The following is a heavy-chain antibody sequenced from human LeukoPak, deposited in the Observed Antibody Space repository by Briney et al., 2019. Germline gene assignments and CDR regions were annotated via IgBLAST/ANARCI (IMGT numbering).Heavy chain of an antibody. CDR1: GFTFSSYA. J-gene: IGHJ4*02. CDR2: ISAYNGNT. CDR3: ARDVGYYDFWSGYSDHFDY. D-gene: IGHD3-3*01. V-gene: IGHV1-18*01. Sequence: TGGSLRLSCAASGFTFSSYAMSWVRQAPGQGLEWMGWISAYNGNTNYAQKLQGRVTMTTDTSTSTAYMELRSLRSDDTAVCYCARDVGYYDFWSGYSDHFDYWGQGTLVTVSS.